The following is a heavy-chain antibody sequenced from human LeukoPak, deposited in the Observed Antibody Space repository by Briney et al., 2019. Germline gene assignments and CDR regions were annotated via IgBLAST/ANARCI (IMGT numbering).Heavy chain of an antibody. J-gene: IGHJ4*02. CDR2: INHSGST. D-gene: IGHD6-13*01. V-gene: IGHV4-34*01. CDR3: ARAYGIVAAGLWGGPRRPKPEDY. Sequence: SETLSLTYAVYGGSFSGYYWSWIRQPPGKGLEWIGEINHSGSTNYNRSLKSRVTISVDTSKNQFSLKLSSVTAADTAVYYCARAYGIVAAGLWGGPRRPKPEDYWGQGTLVTVSS. CDR1: GGSFSGYY.